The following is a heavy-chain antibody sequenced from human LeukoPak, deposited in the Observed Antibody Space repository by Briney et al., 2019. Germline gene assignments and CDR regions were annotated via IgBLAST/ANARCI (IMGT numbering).Heavy chain of an antibody. J-gene: IGHJ4*02. CDR2: ISYDASKK. D-gene: IGHD5-18*01. V-gene: IGHV3-30*03. CDR1: GFNFSTYG. CDR3: ARAITAMVTDY. Sequence: GRSLRLSCAASGFNFSTYGMHWVRQAPGKGLEWVGVISYDASKKNYADSVKGRFTISRDNSKNTLYLQMNSLRVEDTAVYHCARAITAMVTDYRGQGTPVTVSS.